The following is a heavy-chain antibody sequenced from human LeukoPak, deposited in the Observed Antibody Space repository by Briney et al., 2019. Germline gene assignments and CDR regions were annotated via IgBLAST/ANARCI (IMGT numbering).Heavy chain of an antibody. D-gene: IGHD5-12*01. Sequence: PGGSLRLSCAASGFTFSSYAMSWVRQAPGKGLEWVSAISGSGGSTYYADSVKGRFTISRDNAKNSLYLQMNSLRAEDTAVYYCARGTAVATSFYYYGMDVWGQGTTVTVSS. CDR2: ISGSGGST. V-gene: IGHV3-23*01. CDR3: ARGTAVATSFYYYGMDV. CDR1: GFTFSSYA. J-gene: IGHJ6*02.